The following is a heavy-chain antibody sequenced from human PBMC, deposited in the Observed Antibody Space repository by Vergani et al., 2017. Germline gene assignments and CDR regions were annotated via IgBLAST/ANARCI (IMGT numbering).Heavy chain of an antibody. J-gene: IGHJ5*02. CDR1: GGTFSSYA. V-gene: IGHV1-69*04. CDR2: IIPILGIA. CDR3: ARDRGLGINCWFDP. D-gene: IGHD7-27*01. Sequence: QVQLVQSGAEVKKPGSSVKVSCKASGGTFSSYAISWVRQAPGQGLEWMGRIIPILGIANYAQKFQGRVTITADKSTSTAYMELSSLRSEDTAMYYCARDRGLGINCWFDPWGQGTLVTVSS.